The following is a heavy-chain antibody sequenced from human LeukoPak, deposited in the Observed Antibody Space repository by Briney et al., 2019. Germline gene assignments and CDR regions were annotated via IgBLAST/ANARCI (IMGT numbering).Heavy chain of an antibody. J-gene: IGHJ4*02. CDR3: ARGGGYSYTSRDVGYFDN. CDR1: GFTVSSNY. CDR2: IYSGGST. D-gene: IGHD5-18*01. V-gene: IGHV3-53*01. Sequence: GGSLRLSCAASGFTVSSNYMSWVRQAPGKGLEWVSVIYSGGSTYYADSVKGRFTISRDNAKNTLYLQMNSLRAEDTAVYYCARGGGYSYTSRDVGYFDNWGQGILVTVSS.